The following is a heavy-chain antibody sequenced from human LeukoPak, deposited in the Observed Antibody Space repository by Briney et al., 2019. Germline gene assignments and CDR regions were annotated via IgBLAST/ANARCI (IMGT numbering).Heavy chain of an antibody. CDR2: IDSGVRT. D-gene: IGHD4-17*01. CDR3: ARTVHYAFDI. Sequence: GGSLRLSCAVSGFIVSSNSMSWVRQAPGRGLEWVSLIDSGVRTYYGDSVKGRFTISRDNSKNTVYLRMNGLRADDTAVYYYARTVHYAFDIWGQGTMVTVSS. J-gene: IGHJ3*02. CDR1: GFIVSSNS. V-gene: IGHV3-53*01.